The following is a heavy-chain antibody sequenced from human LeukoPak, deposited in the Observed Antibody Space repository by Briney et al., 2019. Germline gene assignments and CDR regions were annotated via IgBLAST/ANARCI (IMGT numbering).Heavy chain of an antibody. J-gene: IGHJ4*02. CDR2: INPNSGGT. V-gene: IGHV1-2*02. CDR3: ARLAAAGTTAHY. CDR1: GYTFTGYY. D-gene: IGHD6-13*01. Sequence: ASVKVSCKASGYTFTGYYMHWVRQAPGQGLEWMGWINPNSGGTNYAQKFQGRVTMTRDTSISTAYMALSRLRSDDTAVYYCARLAAAGTTAHYWGQGTLVTVSS.